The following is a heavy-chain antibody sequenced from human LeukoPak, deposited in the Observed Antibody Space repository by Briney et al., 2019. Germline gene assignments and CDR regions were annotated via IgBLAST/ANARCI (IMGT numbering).Heavy chain of an antibody. V-gene: IGHV4-59*12. D-gene: IGHD6-13*01. CDR2: ISYSGST. CDR3: ARADTHHTYSSSWHFDY. CDR1: VGSINNYC. J-gene: IGHJ4*02. Sequence: SETLSLTCTVSVGSINNYCWSWIRQPPGKGLEWIGYISYSGSTNYNPSLQSRVTISVDTSKNQFSLQLSSVTAADTAVYYCARADTHHTYSSSWHFDYWGQGTLVTVSS.